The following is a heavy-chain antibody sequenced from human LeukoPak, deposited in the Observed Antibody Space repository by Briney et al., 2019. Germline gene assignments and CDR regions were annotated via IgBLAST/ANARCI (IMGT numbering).Heavy chain of an antibody. J-gene: IGHJ4*02. CDR1: GYTFTRHG. CDR2: INTNTGNP. Sequence: ASVKVSCKASGYTFTRHGMNWVRQAPGQGLEWMGWINTNTGNPTYAQGFTGRFVFSLDTSVSTAYLQISSLKAEDTAVYYCARDLYSIFGVIDPQDYWGQGTLVTVSS. V-gene: IGHV7-4-1*02. D-gene: IGHD3-3*01. CDR3: ARDLYSIFGVIDPQDY.